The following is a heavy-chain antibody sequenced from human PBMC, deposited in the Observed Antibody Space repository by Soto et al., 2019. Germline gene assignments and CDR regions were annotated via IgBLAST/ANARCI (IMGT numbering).Heavy chain of an antibody. J-gene: IGHJ4*02. Sequence: PGESLKISCKGSGYPFRSYWIGWVRQMPGKGLEWMGVIYPGDSDTRYNPSFQGQVTISADKSINTAYLQWSSLEASDTAMYYCTRLPGITWSGSYWGQGTLVTVSS. CDR1: GYPFRSYW. V-gene: IGHV5-51*01. D-gene: IGHD6-13*01. CDR2: IYPGDSDT. CDR3: TRLPGITWSGSY.